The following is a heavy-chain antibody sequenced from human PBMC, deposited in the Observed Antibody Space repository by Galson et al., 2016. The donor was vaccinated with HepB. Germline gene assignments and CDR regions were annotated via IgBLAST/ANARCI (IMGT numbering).Heavy chain of an antibody. V-gene: IGHV1-18*01. CDR1: GYTFTNYA. CDR2: ISAENGNT. D-gene: IGHD3-3*01. J-gene: IGHJ6*02. Sequence: KASGYTFTNYAITWVRQAPGQGLEWMGWISAENGNTNYKQSLRDRVTMTTDTSTSTAYMELRSLRSDDTAVYYCARDHPDFWSGYPPYYYYAMDVWGQGTTVTVSS. CDR3: ARDHPDFWSGYPPYYYYAMDV.